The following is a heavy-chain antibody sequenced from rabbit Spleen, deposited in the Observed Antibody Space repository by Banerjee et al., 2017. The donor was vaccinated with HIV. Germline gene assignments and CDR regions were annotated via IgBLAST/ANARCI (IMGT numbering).Heavy chain of an antibody. CDR3: ARDLVSIIGWNFNL. CDR2: INIVTGKS. Sequence: QSLEESGGDLVKPGASLTLTCTASGLDFSSSYWICWVRQAPGKGLEWIACINIVTGKSVYASWAKGRFIMSRTSSTMVTLQMTSLTAADTATYFCARDLVSIIGWNFNLWGQGTLVTV. V-gene: IGHV1S40*01. CDR1: GLDFSSSYW. D-gene: IGHD1-1*01. J-gene: IGHJ4*01.